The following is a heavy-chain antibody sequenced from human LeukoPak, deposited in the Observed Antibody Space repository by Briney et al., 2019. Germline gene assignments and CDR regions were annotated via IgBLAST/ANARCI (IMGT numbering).Heavy chain of an antibody. CDR2: ISTYNANT. D-gene: IGHD3-22*01. CDR1: GYTLTNYD. CDR3: ARGFDSSGFYPYHFDY. V-gene: IGHV1-18*01. J-gene: IGHJ4*02. Sequence: GASVKVSCKASGYTLTNYDINWVRQAPGQGLEWMGWISTYNANTKYTQSLQGRVTLTTDTSTGTAYMELSSLRSDDTAIYYCARGFDSSGFYPYHFDYWGQGTLVTVSS.